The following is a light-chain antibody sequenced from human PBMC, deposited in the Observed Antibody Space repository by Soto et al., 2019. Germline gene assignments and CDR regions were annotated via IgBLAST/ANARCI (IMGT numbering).Light chain of an antibody. CDR3: QQYGSSPPSST. V-gene: IGKV3-15*01. Sequence: EIVLTQSPSTLSLSPGERATLSCRASQSVSSNLAWYQQKPGQAPRLLIYGASTRATGIPARFSGSGSGTDFTLTISSLQSEDFAVYYCQQYGSSPPSSTFGQGTRLEIK. CDR1: QSVSSN. CDR2: GAS. J-gene: IGKJ5*01.